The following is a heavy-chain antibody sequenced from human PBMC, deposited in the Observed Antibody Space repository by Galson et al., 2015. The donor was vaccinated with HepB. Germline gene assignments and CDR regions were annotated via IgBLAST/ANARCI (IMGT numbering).Heavy chain of an antibody. V-gene: IGHV3-23*01. D-gene: IGHD3-3*01. Sequence: SLRLSCAATGLAVSNNYISWVRQAPGKGLEWVSAISGSGSSTFYADSVKGRFTISRDISQNTVFLQMNNLSAEDTAVYYCAKDSLESSSDFWSGFWGGGYFDYWGQGTLVTVSS. CDR1: GLAVSNNY. J-gene: IGHJ4*02. CDR3: AKDSLESSSDFWSGFWGGGYFDY. CDR2: ISGSGSST.